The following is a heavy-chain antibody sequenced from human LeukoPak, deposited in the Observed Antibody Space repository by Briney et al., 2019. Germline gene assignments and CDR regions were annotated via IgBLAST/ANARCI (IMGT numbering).Heavy chain of an antibody. CDR2: IYHSGST. Sequence: PSETLSLTCTVSGYSISSGYYWGWIRQPPGEGLEWIGSIYHSGSTYYNPSLKSRVTISVDTSKNQFSPKLSSVTAADTAVYYCARDRGVRDYYYYGMDVWGQGTTVTVSS. J-gene: IGHJ6*02. D-gene: IGHD3-10*01. V-gene: IGHV4-38-2*02. CDR1: GYSISSGYY. CDR3: ARDRGVRDYYYYGMDV.